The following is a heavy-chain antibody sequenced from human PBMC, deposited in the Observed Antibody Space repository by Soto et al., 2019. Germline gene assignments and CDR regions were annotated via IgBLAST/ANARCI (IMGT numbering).Heavy chain of an antibody. V-gene: IGHV1-69*13. Sequence: SVKVSCKASGGTFSSYAISWVRQAPGQGLEWMGGIIPIFGTANYAQKFQGRVTITADESTSTAYMELSSLRSEDTAVYYCARVGRSIAARPFAFDIWGQGTMVTVSS. CDR3: ARVGRSIAARPFAFDI. CDR2: IIPIFGTA. CDR1: GGTFSSYA. D-gene: IGHD6-6*01. J-gene: IGHJ3*02.